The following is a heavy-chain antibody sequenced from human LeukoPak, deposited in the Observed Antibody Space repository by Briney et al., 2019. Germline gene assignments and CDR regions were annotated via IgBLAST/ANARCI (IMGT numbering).Heavy chain of an antibody. CDR3: ARDPARGEGDYGLKH. CDR2: IDPNNGGT. CDR1: GYTFTGYY. D-gene: IGHD4-17*01. J-gene: IGHJ4*02. V-gene: IGHV1-2*02. Sequence: VASVKVSCKASGYTFTGYYIHWVRQAPGQGLEWVGWIDPNNGGTNYAQKFQGRVIMTRDTSISTGYMELSRLRSDDTAVYYCARDPARGEGDYGLKHWGQGNLVPGSS.